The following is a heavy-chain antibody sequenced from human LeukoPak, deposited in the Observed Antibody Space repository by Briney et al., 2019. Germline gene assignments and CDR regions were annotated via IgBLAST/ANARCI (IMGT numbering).Heavy chain of an antibody. D-gene: IGHD1-26*01. CDR3: ARSGGSGFQLDS. CDR2: SYTTGIT. J-gene: IGHJ4*02. CDR1: VGSIGSYY. Sequence: SDTLSLTCTVSVGSIGSYYWSWIRQPAGEGLEWIGRSYTTGITNYNPSLKSRVTMSLDTSKNQLSLNLSSVTAADTAVYYCARSGGSGFQLDSWGQGTLVTVSS. V-gene: IGHV4-4*07.